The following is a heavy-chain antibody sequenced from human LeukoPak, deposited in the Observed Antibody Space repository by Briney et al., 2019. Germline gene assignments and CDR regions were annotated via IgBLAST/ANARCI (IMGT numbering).Heavy chain of an antibody. CDR2: MNPNSGNT. CDR3: ARGDTAKTYYYDMDV. D-gene: IGHD5-18*01. J-gene: IGHJ6*02. V-gene: IGHV1-8*02. CDR1: GYTFTSYG. Sequence: GASVKVSCKASGYTFTSYGISWVRQAPGQGLEWMGWMNPNSGNTGYAQKFQGRVTMTRNTSISTAYMELNSLRSEDTAIYYCARGDTAKTYYYDMDVWGQGTTVTVSS.